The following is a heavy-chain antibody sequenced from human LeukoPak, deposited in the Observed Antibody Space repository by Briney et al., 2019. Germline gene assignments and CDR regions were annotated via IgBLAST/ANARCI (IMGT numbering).Heavy chain of an antibody. J-gene: IGHJ4*02. D-gene: IGHD5-24*01. CDR2: INPNSGGT. V-gene: IGHV1-2*02. Sequence: GASVKVSCKASGYTFTAYYMHWVRQAPGQGLEWMGWINPNSGGTNYAQKFQGRVTMTRDTSITTAYLELTSLRSDDTAVYYCARDLSRDGYNSFDYWGQGTLVTVSS. CDR3: ARDLSRDGYNSFDY. CDR1: GYTFTAYY.